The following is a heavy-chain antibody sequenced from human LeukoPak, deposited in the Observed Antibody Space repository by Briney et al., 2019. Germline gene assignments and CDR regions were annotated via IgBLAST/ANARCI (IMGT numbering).Heavy chain of an antibody. V-gene: IGHV1-18*01. J-gene: IGHJ4*02. D-gene: IGHD6-13*01. CDR3: ARDGPHIAAASIRIVDS. Sequence: ASVKVSCKASGYTFTSYGISWVRQAPGQGLEWMGWISAYNGNTNYAQKLQGRVTMTTDTSTSTAYMELRSLRSDDTAVYYCARDGPHIAAASIRIVDSWGQGTLVTVSS. CDR2: ISAYNGNT. CDR1: GYTFTSYG.